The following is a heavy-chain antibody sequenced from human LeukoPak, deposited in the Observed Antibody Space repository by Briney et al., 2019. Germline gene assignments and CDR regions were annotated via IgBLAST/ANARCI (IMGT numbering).Heavy chain of an antibody. Sequence: GASVKVSCKASGYTFTGYYMHWVRQAPGQGLGWMGWINPNSGGTNYAQKFQGRVTMTRDTSISTAYMELSRLRSDDTAVYYCARESGYGDYPPPDYWGQGTLVTVSS. CDR2: INPNSGGT. CDR1: GYTFTGYY. J-gene: IGHJ4*02. CDR3: ARESGYGDYPPPDY. D-gene: IGHD4-17*01. V-gene: IGHV1-2*02.